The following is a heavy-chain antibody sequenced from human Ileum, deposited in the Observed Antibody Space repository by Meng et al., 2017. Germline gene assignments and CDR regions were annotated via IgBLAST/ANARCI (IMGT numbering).Heavy chain of an antibody. CDR2: IWYDGSNK. V-gene: IGHV3-33*01. D-gene: IGHD2-21*02. J-gene: IGHJ2*01. Sequence: QVQLVESGGGVVQPGRSLRLSCAASVFTFSSYAMHWVRQAPGKGLEWVAVIWYDGSNKYYADSVKGRFTISRDNSKNTLYLQMNSLRAEDTAVYYCARPPEGDGFWYFDLWGRGTLVTVSS. CDR3: ARPPEGDGFWYFDL. CDR1: VFTFSSYA.